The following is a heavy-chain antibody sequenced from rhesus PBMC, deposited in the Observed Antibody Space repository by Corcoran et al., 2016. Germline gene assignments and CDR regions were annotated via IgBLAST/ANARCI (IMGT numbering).Heavy chain of an antibody. Sequence: QVTLKESGPALVKPTQTLTLTCTFSGFSISTRGLGVGWTRQPPGKALAWLALIYWDDDKYYSTSLKSRLTISKDTSKNQVVLTMTNMDPVDTATYYCARRRATYIYGNSDYFDYWGQGVLVTVSS. CDR2: IYWDDDK. J-gene: IGHJ4*01. CDR3: ARRRATYIYGNSDYFDY. V-gene: IGHV2-174*01. CDR1: GFSISTRGLG. D-gene: IGHD4-35*01.